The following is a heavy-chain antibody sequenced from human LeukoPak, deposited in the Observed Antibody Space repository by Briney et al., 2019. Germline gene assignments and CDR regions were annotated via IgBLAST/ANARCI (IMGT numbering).Heavy chain of an antibody. CDR2: IKQDGSEK. Sequence: PGGSLRLSCAASGFTFSSYWMSWGRQAPGKGLEWVANIKQDGSEKYYVDSVKGRFTISRDNSKNTLYLQMNSLRAEDTDVYYCARGREDYYYYYMDVWGKGTTVTVSS. V-gene: IGHV3-7*03. J-gene: IGHJ6*03. CDR1: GFTFSSYW. CDR3: ARGREDYYYYYMDV.